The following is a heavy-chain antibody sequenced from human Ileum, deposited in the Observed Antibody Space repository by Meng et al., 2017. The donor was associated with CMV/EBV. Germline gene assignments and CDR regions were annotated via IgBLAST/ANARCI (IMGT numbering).Heavy chain of an antibody. D-gene: IGHD1-26*01. J-gene: IGHJ4*02. V-gene: IGHV4-61*01. CDR1: GGSAPAVTSF. CDR3: ARFSGNSFDN. CDR2: LYSSGNT. Sequence: CTVSGGSAPAVTSFWGWIRQPPGKGLEWIGYLYSSGNTNYNPSLKSRVTISVGTSKNQFSLKLSSVTAADTAVYFCARFSGNSFDNWGQGTLVTVSS.